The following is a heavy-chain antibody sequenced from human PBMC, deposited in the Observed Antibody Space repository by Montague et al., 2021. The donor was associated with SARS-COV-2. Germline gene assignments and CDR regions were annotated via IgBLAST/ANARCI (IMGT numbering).Heavy chain of an antibody. Sequence: SETLSLTCTVSGGSISSCSHNWGWVRQPPGMGLEWIGTIYYSGSTYYXXXLKSRVTKTVDTSKNKFSLKLTSVTAADTAVYFCVRVLRGYSYGNGFRAWFDPCGLGTLLTVSS. D-gene: IGHD5-18*01. J-gene: IGHJ5*02. CDR1: GGSISSCSHN. V-gene: IGHV4-39*01. CDR2: IYYSGST. CDR3: VRVLRGYSYGNGFRAWFDP.